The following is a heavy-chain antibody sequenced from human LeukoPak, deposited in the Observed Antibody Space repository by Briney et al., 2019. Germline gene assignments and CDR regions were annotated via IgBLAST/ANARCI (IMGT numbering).Heavy chain of an antibody. D-gene: IGHD3-10*01. CDR3: ARGRGWFDP. CDR2: IYYSGST. CDR1: GASISSYY. Sequence: SETLSLTCTVSGASISSYYWSWFRQPPGKGLEWIGYIYYSGSTNYNPSLKSRVTISVDTSKNQFSLKLSSVTAADTAAYYCARGRGWFDPWGQGTLVTVSS. J-gene: IGHJ5*02. V-gene: IGHV4-59*01.